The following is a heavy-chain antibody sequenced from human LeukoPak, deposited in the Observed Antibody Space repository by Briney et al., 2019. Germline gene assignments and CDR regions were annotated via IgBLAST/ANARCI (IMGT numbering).Heavy chain of an antibody. V-gene: IGHV3-23*01. J-gene: IGHJ4*02. Sequence: GGSLRLSCAASGFTFSNAWMSWVRRAPGKGLEWVSAISGSGGGTYYSDSVKGRFTIPRDNSKNTLYLQMNSLRAEDTALYNCAKDSAYELGGWYKDWGQGTLVTVSS. CDR1: GFTFSNAW. CDR3: AKDSAYELGGWYKD. CDR2: ISGSGGGT. D-gene: IGHD6-19*01.